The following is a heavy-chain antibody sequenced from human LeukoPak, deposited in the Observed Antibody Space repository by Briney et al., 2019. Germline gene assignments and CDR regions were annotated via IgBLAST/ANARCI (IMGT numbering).Heavy chain of an antibody. CDR3: ARDPSSAPQSSYWADNWFDP. CDR1: GFTFSSYA. CDR2: ISYDGSNK. D-gene: IGHD2-8*02. V-gene: IGHV3-30-3*01. Sequence: GGSLRLSCAASGFTFSSYAMHWVRQAPGKGLEWVAVISYDGSNKYYADSVKGRFTISRDNSKNTLYLQMNSLRAEDTAVYYCARDPSSAPQSSYWADNWFDPWGQGALVTVSS. J-gene: IGHJ5*02.